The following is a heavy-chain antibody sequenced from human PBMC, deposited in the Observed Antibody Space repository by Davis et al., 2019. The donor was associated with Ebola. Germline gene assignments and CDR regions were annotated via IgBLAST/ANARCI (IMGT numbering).Heavy chain of an antibody. V-gene: IGHV1-18*01. Sequence: ASVKVSCKASGYTFTSYGISWVRQAPGQGLEWMGWISAYNGNTNYAQKLQGRVTMTTDTSTSTAYMELRSLRSDDTAVYYCARGSSGYYYGSGVREFDYWGQGTLVTVSS. J-gene: IGHJ4*02. CDR3: ARGSSGYYYGSGVREFDY. D-gene: IGHD3-10*01. CDR1: GYTFTSYG. CDR2: ISAYNGNT.